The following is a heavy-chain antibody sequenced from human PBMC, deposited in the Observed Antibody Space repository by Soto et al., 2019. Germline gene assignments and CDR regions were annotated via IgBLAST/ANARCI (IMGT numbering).Heavy chain of an antibody. CDR1: GGSISNYY. V-gene: IGHV4-59*01. CDR3: ARGLPYYYDSSGSPVNWFDP. D-gene: IGHD3-22*01. J-gene: IGHJ5*02. Sequence: QVQLQESGPGLVKPSETLSLTCTVSGGSISNYYWSWIRQPPGKGLEWIGYIFDTGSTNYNPSLRSRVTISVDTSKSRFSRKLSSVTAADTAVFYCARGLPYYYDSSGSPVNWFDPWGQGTLVTVSS. CDR2: IFDTGST.